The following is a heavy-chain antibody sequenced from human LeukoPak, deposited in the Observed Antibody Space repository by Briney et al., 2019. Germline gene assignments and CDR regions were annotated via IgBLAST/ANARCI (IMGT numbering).Heavy chain of an antibody. CDR2: IYPGNSDS. J-gene: IGHJ3*02. V-gene: IGHV5-51*01. Sequence: GESLKISCKGSGYNFFNYWIGWVRQMPGKGLERMGIIYPGNSDSKYSRSFQGQVTTSADKSINTAYLQWSSLKASDSGMYYCARRLGGADVFDIWGQGTRVTVSS. CDR3: ARRLGGADVFDI. D-gene: IGHD3-16*01. CDR1: GYNFFNYW.